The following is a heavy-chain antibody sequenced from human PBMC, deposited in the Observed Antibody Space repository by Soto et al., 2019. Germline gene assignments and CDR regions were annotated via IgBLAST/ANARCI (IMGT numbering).Heavy chain of an antibody. D-gene: IGHD2-8*02. CDR3: ARDLVIGISGYYGMDV. V-gene: IGHV3-21*01. CDR2: ISSSSSYI. J-gene: IGHJ6*02. Sequence: GVLRLSCAASGFTFSSYSMNWVRQAPGKGLEWVSSISSSSSYIYYADSVKGRFTISRDNAKNSLYLQMNSLRAEDTAVYYCARDLVIGISGYYGMDVWGQGTTVTVSS. CDR1: GFTFSSYS.